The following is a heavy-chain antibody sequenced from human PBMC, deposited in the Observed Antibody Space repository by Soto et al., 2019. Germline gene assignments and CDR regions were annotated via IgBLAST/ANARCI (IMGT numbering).Heavy chain of an antibody. J-gene: IGHJ6*02. Sequence: GGSLRLSCAASGFTFSSYSMNWVRRAPGKGLEWVSYISSSSSTIYYADSVKGRFTISRDNAKNSLYLQMNSLRDEDTAVYYCARAWDSSSSFLAYYYGMDVWGQGTTVTVSS. V-gene: IGHV3-48*02. CDR3: ARAWDSSSSFLAYYYGMDV. D-gene: IGHD6-6*01. CDR1: GFTFSSYS. CDR2: ISSSSSTI.